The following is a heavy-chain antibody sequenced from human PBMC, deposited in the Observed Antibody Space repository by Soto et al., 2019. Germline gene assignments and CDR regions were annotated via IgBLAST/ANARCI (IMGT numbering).Heavy chain of an antibody. V-gene: IGHV4-30-4*01. CDR2: IYHSGST. J-gene: IGHJ5*02. CDR3: ARERPDGARLDP. CDR1: GGSISSGDYY. D-gene: IGHD6-6*01. Sequence: QVQLQESGPGLVKPSQTLSLTCTVSGGSISSGDYYWSWIRQPPGKGLEWNGYIYHSGSTYYNPSLKSRVPISVDTSKNQFSLKLSSVPAADTAVYYCARERPDGARLDPWGQGTLVTVSS.